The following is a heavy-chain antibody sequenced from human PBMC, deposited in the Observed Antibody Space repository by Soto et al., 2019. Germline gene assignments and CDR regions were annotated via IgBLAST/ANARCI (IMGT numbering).Heavy chain of an antibody. D-gene: IGHD3-22*01. CDR2: INAGIGDK. J-gene: IGHJ4*02. CDR3: ARDFSMVVVAPGY. V-gene: IGHV1-3*01. Sequence: VYGSSKAFGNTFTSYAMYLVFRDPGQRREWMGWINAGIGDKQYSQKFQGRATITRDTSARTAYMELSSLRSKDTSVYHCARDFSMVVVAPGYWGQGTLVTVSS. CDR1: GNTFTSYA.